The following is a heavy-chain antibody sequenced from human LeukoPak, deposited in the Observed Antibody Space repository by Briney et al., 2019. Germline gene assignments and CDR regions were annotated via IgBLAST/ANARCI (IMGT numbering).Heavy chain of an antibody. V-gene: IGHV3-49*04. CDR3: TREPYDILTGHFDY. Sequence: PGGSLRLSCTTSGFTFGNYAMSWVRQAPGKGLEWVGFIRSKTYGGTTRYAASVKGRFTISRDDSKSIAYLRMNSLRTEDTAVYYCTREPYDILTGHFDYWGQGTLVTVSS. D-gene: IGHD3-9*01. J-gene: IGHJ4*02. CDR1: GFTFGNYA. CDR2: IRSKTYGGTT.